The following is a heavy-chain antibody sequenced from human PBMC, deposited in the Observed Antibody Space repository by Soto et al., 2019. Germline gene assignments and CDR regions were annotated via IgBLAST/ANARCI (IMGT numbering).Heavy chain of an antibody. J-gene: IGHJ4*02. CDR1: GGTFSSYT. Sequence: VKVSCKASGGTFSSYTISWVRQAPGQGLEWMGRIIPILGIANYAQKFQGRVTITADKSTSTAYMELSSLRSEDTAVYYCARDSGYSYGVDYWGQGTLVTVSS. CDR2: IIPILGIA. CDR3: ARDSGYSYGVDY. D-gene: IGHD5-18*01. V-gene: IGHV1-69*10.